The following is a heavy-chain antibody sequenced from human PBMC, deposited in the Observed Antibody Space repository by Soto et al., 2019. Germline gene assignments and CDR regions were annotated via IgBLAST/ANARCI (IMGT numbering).Heavy chain of an antibody. D-gene: IGHD2-2*01. J-gene: IGHJ5*02. CDR2: INPNSGGT. Sequence: GASVKISCKASGYTFTGYYMHWVRQAPGQGLEWMGWINPNSGGTNYAQKFQGWVTMTRDTSISTAYMELSRLRSDDTAVYYCARARSTSCHCWFDPWGQGTLVTVSS. CDR1: GYTFTGYY. CDR3: ARARSTSCHCWFDP. V-gene: IGHV1-2*04.